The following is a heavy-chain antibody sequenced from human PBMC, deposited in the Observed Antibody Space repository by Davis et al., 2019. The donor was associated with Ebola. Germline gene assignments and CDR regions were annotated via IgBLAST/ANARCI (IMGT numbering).Heavy chain of an antibody. CDR1: GYTFDNYG. V-gene: IGHV1-18*01. J-gene: IGHJ6*04. Sequence: ASVKVSCKASGYTFDNYGISWVRQAPGQGLEWMGWISAYNGHTNYAQNLQGRLTMTTATSTATAYMELRGLTSDDTAVYYCARDRAYCTHGACFTRYHDYGLDVWGEGTTVTVSS. CDR2: ISAYNGHT. CDR3: ARDRAYCTHGACFTRYHDYGLDV. D-gene: IGHD2-8*01.